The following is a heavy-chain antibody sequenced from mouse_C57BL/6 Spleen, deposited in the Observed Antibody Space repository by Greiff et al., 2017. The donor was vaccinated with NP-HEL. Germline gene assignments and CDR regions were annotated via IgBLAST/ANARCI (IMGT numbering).Heavy chain of an antibody. V-gene: IGHV1-55*01. CDR3: ARIIYYYGSSSSY. D-gene: IGHD1-1*01. CDR2: IYPGSGST. CDR1: GYTFTSYW. J-gene: IGHJ3*01. Sequence: VQLQQPGAELVKPGASVKMSCKASGYTFTSYWITWVKQRPGQGLEWIGDIYPGSGSTNYNEKFKSKATLTVDTSSSTAYMQLSSLTSEDSAVYYCARIIYYYGSSSSYWGQGTLVTVSA.